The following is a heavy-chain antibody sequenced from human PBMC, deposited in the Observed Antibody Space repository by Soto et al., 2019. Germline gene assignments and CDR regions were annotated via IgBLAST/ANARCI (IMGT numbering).Heavy chain of an antibody. Sequence: SVKVSCKASGGTFSSYAISWVRQAPGQGLEWMGGIIPIFGTANYAQKFQGRVTITADESTSTAYMELSSLRSEDTAVYYCARFKGYCTNGVCYTSDPYYYGMDVWGQGTTVTVSS. J-gene: IGHJ6*02. CDR2: IIPIFGTA. CDR1: GGTFSSYA. D-gene: IGHD2-8*01. V-gene: IGHV1-69*13. CDR3: ARFKGYCTNGVCYTSDPYYYGMDV.